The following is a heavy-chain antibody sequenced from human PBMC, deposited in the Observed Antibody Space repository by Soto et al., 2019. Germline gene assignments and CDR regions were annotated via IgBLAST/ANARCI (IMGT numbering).Heavy chain of an antibody. D-gene: IGHD3-10*01. V-gene: IGHV1-18*01. Sequence: QVQLVQSGAEVKKPGASVKVSCKASGYTFTSYGISWVRQAPGQGLEWMGWISAYNGNTNYAQKLQGRVNMTTDTSARTAYSGLRSVTSDDTAVYYCARGAAAPGGWFDPWGQGTLVTVSS. J-gene: IGHJ5*02. CDR2: ISAYNGNT. CDR3: ARGAAAPGGWFDP. CDR1: GYTFTSYG.